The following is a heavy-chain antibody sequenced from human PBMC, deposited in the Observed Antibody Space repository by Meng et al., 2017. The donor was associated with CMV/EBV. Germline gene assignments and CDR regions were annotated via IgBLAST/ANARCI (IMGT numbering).Heavy chain of an antibody. CDR3: ATQQLVHRDY. CDR1: GFTFDDYA. Sequence: ETLSLTCAASGFTFDDYAMHWVRQAPGKGLEWVSLISWDGGSTYYADSVKGRFTISRDNSKNSLYLQMNSLRAEDTALYYCATQQLVHRDYWGQGTLVTVSS. D-gene: IGHD6-13*01. V-gene: IGHV3-43D*03. J-gene: IGHJ4*02. CDR2: ISWDGGST.